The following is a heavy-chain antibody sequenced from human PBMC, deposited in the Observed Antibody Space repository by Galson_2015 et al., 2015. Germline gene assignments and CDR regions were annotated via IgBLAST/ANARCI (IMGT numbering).Heavy chain of an antibody. D-gene: IGHD1-26*01. J-gene: IGHJ6*03. Sequence: LRLSCAASGFTFSNYEMNWVRQAPGRGLEWVSYITTSGSFTSYADSVKGRFAISRDNAKRSLFLQMNSLRAEDTAVYYCARDSVGATAYYYYYMDVWGKGTTVTVSS. V-gene: IGHV3-48*03. CDR2: ITTSGSFT. CDR3: ARDSVGATAYYYYYMDV. CDR1: GFTFSNYE.